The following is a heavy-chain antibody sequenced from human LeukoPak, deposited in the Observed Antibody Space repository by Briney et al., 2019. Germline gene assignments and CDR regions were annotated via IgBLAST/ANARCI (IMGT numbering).Heavy chain of an antibody. J-gene: IGHJ3*02. V-gene: IGHV4-59*12. CDR2: IFYSGST. CDR1: GGSISSYY. D-gene: IGHD1-26*01. Sequence: SETLSLTCTVSGGSISSYYWSWIRQPPGKGLEWIGYIFYSGSTHYNPSLKSRVTISVDRSKNQFSLKLSSVTAADTAVYYCARDVGVPGHDAFDIWGQGTMVTVSS. CDR3: ARDVGVPGHDAFDI.